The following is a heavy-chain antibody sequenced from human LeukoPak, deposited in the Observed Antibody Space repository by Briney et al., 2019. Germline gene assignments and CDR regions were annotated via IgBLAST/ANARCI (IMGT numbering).Heavy chain of an antibody. CDR1: GSSISSYY. CDR3: ARSRGYSGYAYDAFDL. J-gene: IGHJ3*01. Sequence: SETLSLTCTVSGSSISSYYWSWIRQPPGKGLEWIGYIYYSGSTNYNPSLKGRVTISVDTSKNQFSLKLSSVTAADTAVYYCARSRGYSGYAYDAFDLWGQGTMVTVSS. CDR2: IYYSGST. V-gene: IGHV4-59*01. D-gene: IGHD5-12*01.